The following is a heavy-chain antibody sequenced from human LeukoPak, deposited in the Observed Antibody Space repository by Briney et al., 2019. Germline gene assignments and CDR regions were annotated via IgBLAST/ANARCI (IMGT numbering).Heavy chain of an antibody. CDR2: ISHSGST. V-gene: IGHV4-34*01. CDR1: GGSFSGYY. D-gene: IGHD3-3*01. Sequence: SETLSLTCAVYGGSFSGYYWSWIRQPPGKGLEWIGEISHSGSTNYNPSLKSRVTISVDTSKNQFSLKLSSVTAADTAVYYCARDSPLRYDFWSGYYRGAFDIWGQGTMVTVSS. J-gene: IGHJ3*02. CDR3: ARDSPLRYDFWSGYYRGAFDI.